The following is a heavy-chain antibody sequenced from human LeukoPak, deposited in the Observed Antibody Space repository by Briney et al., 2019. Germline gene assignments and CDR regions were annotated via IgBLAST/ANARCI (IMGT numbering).Heavy chain of an antibody. CDR3: ARAPYSSSWYLYYYYGMDV. CDR1: GGSFSGYY. Sequence: PSETLSLTCAVYGGSFSGYYWSWIRQPPGKGLEWIGEINHSGSTNYNPSLKSRVTISVDTSKNQFSLKLSSVTAADTAVYYCARAPYSSSWYLYYYYGMDVWGQGTTVTVSS. J-gene: IGHJ6*02. D-gene: IGHD6-13*01. CDR2: INHSGST. V-gene: IGHV4-34*01.